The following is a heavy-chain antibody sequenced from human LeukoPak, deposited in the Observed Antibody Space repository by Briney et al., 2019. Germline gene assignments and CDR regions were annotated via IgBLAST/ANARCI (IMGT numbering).Heavy chain of an antibody. CDR3: ARDPGGTWGFDY. J-gene: IGHJ4*02. CDR1: GYTFTSHC. V-gene: IGHV1-18*01. Sequence: ASVKVLCRASGYTFTSHCLSWARQAPGQGREWRGWISIYSGNTNYTKKFQDRISMTTDTSTSTAYMELRSLKSDDTAVYYCARDPGGTWGFDYWGQGALVTVSS. CDR2: ISIYSGNT. D-gene: IGHD7-27*01.